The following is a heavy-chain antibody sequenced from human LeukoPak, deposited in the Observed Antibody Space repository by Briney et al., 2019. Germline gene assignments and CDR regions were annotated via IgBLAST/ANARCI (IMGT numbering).Heavy chain of an antibody. V-gene: IGHV1-18*01. CDR2: INAYNCNT. D-gene: IGHD1-1*01. Sequence: ASVKVSCKASGYTFNTYGFSWVRQAPGQGLEWMGWINAYNCNTNYAQKLQGRVTMTTETSTSTAYMELRSLRSDDTAVYYCARRQGTTLSFDYWGQGTLVTVSS. J-gene: IGHJ4*02. CDR1: GYTFNTYG. CDR3: ARRQGTTLSFDY.